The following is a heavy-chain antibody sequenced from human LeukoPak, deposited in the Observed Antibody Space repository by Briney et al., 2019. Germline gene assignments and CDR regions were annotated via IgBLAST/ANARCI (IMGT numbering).Heavy chain of an antibody. Sequence: AASVKVSCKASGCTFTSYGISWVRQAPGQGLEWMGWINPNSGGTNYAQKFQGWVTMTRDTSISTAYMELSRLRSDDTAVYYCARGPGWFGGSVWFQHWGQGTLVTVSS. V-gene: IGHV1-2*04. CDR1: GCTFTSYG. CDR3: ARGPGWFGGSVWFQH. CDR2: INPNSGGT. D-gene: IGHD3-10*01. J-gene: IGHJ1*01.